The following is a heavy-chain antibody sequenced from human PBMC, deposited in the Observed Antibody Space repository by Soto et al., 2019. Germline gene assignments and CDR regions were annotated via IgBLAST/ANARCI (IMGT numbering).Heavy chain of an antibody. V-gene: IGHV3-23*01. CDR3: AKYQPMTQPRPYFDY. D-gene: IGHD3-22*01. CDR2: ISSSGGST. J-gene: IGHJ4*02. Sequence: EVQLLESGGDLIQPGGSLRLSCAASGFTFSSYAMSWVRQAPGKGLGWVSAISSSGGSTFYADSVKGRFTISRDNSRKTLYLQMNSLRAEDTAIYYLAKYQPMTQPRPYFDYWGQGTLVTVSS. CDR1: GFTFSSYA.